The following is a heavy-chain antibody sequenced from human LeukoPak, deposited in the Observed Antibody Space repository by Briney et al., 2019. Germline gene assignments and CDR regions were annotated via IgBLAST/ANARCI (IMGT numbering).Heavy chain of an antibody. CDR1: GFTFSSFG. J-gene: IGHJ4*02. CDR3: AKDRSPNRIAAAIDY. D-gene: IGHD6-13*01. V-gene: IGHV3-21*04. Sequence: GGSLRLSCAASGFTFSSFGMNWVRQAPGKGLEWVSSISSRSAYIYYADSMKGRFTISRDNSKNTLYLQMNSLRAEDTAVYYCAKDRSPNRIAAAIDYWGQGTLVTVSS. CDR2: ISSRSAYI.